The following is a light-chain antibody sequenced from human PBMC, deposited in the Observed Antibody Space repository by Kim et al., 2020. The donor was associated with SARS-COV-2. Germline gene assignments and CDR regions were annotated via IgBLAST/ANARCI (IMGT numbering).Light chain of an antibody. CDR3: QSYNRDNVL. V-gene: IGLV6-57*03. CDR1: RGSIDDNY. J-gene: IGLJ2*01. Sequence: GKTVTISCTRCRGSIDDNYVQWYQQRPGGVPTAVIYEDDQRPSGVSDRFSGSIDNSSNSASLTISGLRTEDEADYYCQSYNRDNVLFGGGTQLTVL. CDR2: EDD.